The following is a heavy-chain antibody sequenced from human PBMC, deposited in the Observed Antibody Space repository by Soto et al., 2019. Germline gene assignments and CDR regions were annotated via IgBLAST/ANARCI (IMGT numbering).Heavy chain of an antibody. CDR3: ARVGGWGCSGGSSCFDY. CDR1: GYTFPSYG. Sequence: ASVKVSCKASGYTFPSYGISWVRQAPGQGLEWMGWISGYNGNTNYAQKVQGRVTMTTDTSTSTAYMELRSLRFDDTAVYYCARVGGWGCSGGSSCFDYWGQGALVTVS. V-gene: IGHV1-18*01. CDR2: ISGYNGNT. J-gene: IGHJ4*02. D-gene: IGHD2-15*01.